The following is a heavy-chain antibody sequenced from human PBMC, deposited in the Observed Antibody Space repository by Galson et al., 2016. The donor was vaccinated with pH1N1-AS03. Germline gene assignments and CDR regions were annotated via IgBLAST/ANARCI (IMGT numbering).Heavy chain of an antibody. CDR3: ALPNSGGNAFEI. CDR1: GVSVTSSGVG. J-gene: IGHJ3*02. Sequence: PALVKPTQTLTLTCSVSGVSVTSSGVGVGWFRQPPGKALEWFALVYWDETRRHSPSLKNRLTITKDSSKNQVVLTVTSVDPMDIATYFCALPNSGGNAFEIWGPGTMVTVSS. D-gene: IGHD2/OR15-2a*01. V-gene: IGHV2-5*02. CDR2: VYWDETR.